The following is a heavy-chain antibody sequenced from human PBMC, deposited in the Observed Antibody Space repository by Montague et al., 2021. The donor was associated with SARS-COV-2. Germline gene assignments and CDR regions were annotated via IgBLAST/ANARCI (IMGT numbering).Heavy chain of an antibody. Sequence: SETLSLTCTVSGGSISRYSWAWIRQPPGKGLEWIGYMYNSGSTNYNPSLTSRVTISVDTSKNQSSLKLSSVAAADTAVYYCARVGRGSSWYEVAFDIWGQGTMVTVSS. J-gene: IGHJ3*02. CDR3: ARVGRGSSWYEVAFDI. CDR1: GGSISRYS. CDR2: MYNSGST. V-gene: IGHV4-59*01. D-gene: IGHD6-13*01.